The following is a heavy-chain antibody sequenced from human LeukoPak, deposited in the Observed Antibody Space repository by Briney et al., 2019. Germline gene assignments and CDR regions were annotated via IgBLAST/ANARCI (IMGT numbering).Heavy chain of an antibody. V-gene: IGHV4-34*01. CDR2: INHSGST. J-gene: IGHJ4*02. CDR3: ARLTASSGYYYVKGFGYFDY. Sequence: PSETLSLTCAVYGGSFSGYYRSWIRQPPGKGLEWIGEINHSGSTNYNPPLKSRVTISVDTSKNQFSLKLSSVTAADTAVYYCARLTASSGYYYVKGFGYFDYWGQGTLVTVSS. CDR1: GGSFSGYY. D-gene: IGHD3-22*01.